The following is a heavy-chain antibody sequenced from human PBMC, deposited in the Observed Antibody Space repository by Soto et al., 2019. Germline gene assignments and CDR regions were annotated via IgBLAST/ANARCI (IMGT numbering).Heavy chain of an antibody. CDR1: GFTFSSYA. CDR3: ARDPYYGDFYYYYYGMDV. V-gene: IGHV3-30-3*01. Sequence: GGSLRLSCAASGFTFSSYAMHWVRQAPGKGLEWVAVISYDGSNKYYADSVKGRFTISRDNSKNTLYLQMNSLRAEDTAVYYCARDPYYGDFYYYYYGMDVWGQGTTVTVSS. D-gene: IGHD4-17*01. CDR2: ISYDGSNK. J-gene: IGHJ6*02.